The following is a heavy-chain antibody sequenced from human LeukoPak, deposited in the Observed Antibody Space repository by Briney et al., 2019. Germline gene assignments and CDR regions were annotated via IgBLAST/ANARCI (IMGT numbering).Heavy chain of an antibody. D-gene: IGHD3-10*01. Sequence: GASVKVSCKASGYTFTSYGISWVRQAPGQGLEWMGWISAYNGNTNYAQKLQGRVTMTTDTYTSTAYMELRSLRSDDTAVYYCARDHSVVWFGEPAYFDYWGQGTLVTVSS. CDR3: ARDHSVVWFGEPAYFDY. CDR1: GYTFTSYG. V-gene: IGHV1-18*01. J-gene: IGHJ4*02. CDR2: ISAYNGNT.